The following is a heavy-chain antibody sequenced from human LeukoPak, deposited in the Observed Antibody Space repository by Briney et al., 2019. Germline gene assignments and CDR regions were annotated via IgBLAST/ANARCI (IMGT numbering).Heavy chain of an antibody. Sequence: GGSLRLSCAASGFTFSSSAMNWVRQVPGKGLEWVSSISGSGGNTYYADSVKSRFTISRDNSRNTLYLQMGSLRAEDMAVYYCARDAGYVRFDFWGQGTLATVSS. CDR2: ISGSGGNT. J-gene: IGHJ4*02. CDR3: ARDAGYVRFDF. D-gene: IGHD5-18*01. V-gene: IGHV3-23*01. CDR1: GFTFSSSA.